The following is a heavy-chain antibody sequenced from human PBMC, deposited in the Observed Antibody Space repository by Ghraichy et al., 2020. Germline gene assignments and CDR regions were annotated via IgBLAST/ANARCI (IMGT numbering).Heavy chain of an antibody. CDR1: NDSFSTYY. D-gene: IGHD3-22*01. J-gene: IGHJ3*02. Sequence: SETLYLTCTISNDSFSTYYWSWIRQSPGKGPEWIGCIFYTGSTNYNPSLKSRANISIDTSQNQFSLMLTSPTAADTAVYYCSRGWRYYGTSGYYFAAFDMWGQGTVVTVSS. V-gene: IGHV4-59*01. CDR2: IFYTGST. CDR3: SRGWRYYGTSGYYFAAFDM.